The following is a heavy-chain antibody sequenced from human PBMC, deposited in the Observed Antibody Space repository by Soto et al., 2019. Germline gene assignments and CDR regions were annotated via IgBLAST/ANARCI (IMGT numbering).Heavy chain of an antibody. CDR3: ANLPLYGSGLDC. D-gene: IGHD3-10*01. J-gene: IGHJ4*02. V-gene: IGHV3-9*01. CDR1: GFTFDDYA. Sequence: EVQLVESGGGLVQPGGSLRLSCAASGFTFDDYAIHWVRQAPGKGLEWVSGISWNGAATGYVDSVKGRFSISRDNTKNTLYLQMTSLRSGDTAVDDCANLPLYGSGLDCWGQGTLVTVSS. CDR2: ISWNGAAT.